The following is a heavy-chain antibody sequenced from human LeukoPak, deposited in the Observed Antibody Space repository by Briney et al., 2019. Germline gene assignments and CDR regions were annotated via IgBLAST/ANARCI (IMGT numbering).Heavy chain of an antibody. D-gene: IGHD2-15*01. CDR2: INPNRGGT. J-gene: IGHJ4*02. CDR1: GYTFSGYY. Sequence: GSLKVSCAASGYTFSGYYMHWVRQAPGQGLEWMGGINPNRGGTNYAQKFQGWVTMTRDTSISTAYMELGRLRSDDTAVYYCARGVYCSRPRYFDYCGQGTLVTVSS. V-gene: IGHV1-2*04. CDR3: ARGVYCSRPRYFDY.